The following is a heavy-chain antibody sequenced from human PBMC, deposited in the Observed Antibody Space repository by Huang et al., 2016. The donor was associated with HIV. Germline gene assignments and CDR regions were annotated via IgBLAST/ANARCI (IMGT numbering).Heavy chain of an antibody. CDR1: IFTFSTSA. J-gene: IGHJ4*02. V-gene: IGHV3-23*01. Sequence: EVQLLESGGGLVQPGGSMRLSCAASIFTFSTSAMSWVRQAPGKGLEWGSGISGRGSSTYDADSVKGRFTISRDNSRNTLYLQMKSLRVEDTAIYYCAKGSERSLTGPKYQYYFDYWGQGTLVTVSS. D-gene: IGHD3-3*01. CDR2: ISGRGSST. CDR3: AKGSERSLTGPKYQYYFDY.